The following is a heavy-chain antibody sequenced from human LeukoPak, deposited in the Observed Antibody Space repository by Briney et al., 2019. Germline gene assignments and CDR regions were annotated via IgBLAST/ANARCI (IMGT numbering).Heavy chain of an antibody. Sequence: PSETLSLTYTVSGGSISSSSYYWSWIRQPVGKGLEWIERIYTSGSTNYNPSLKSRVTMSVDTSKNQFSLKLSSVTAADTAVYYCARARRDNSRPMVRGVQHFDIWGQGTMVTVSS. CDR3: ARARRDNSRPMVRGVQHFDI. J-gene: IGHJ3*02. D-gene: IGHD3-10*01. CDR2: IYTSGST. CDR1: GGSISSSSYY. V-gene: IGHV4-61*02.